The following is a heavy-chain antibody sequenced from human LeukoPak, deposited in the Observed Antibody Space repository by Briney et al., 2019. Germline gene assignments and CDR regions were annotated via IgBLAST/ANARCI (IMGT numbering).Heavy chain of an antibody. CDR1: GFTFSDYY. CDR2: ISSSSSYT. D-gene: IGHD5-12*01. Sequence: GGSLRLSCAASGFTFSDYYMSWIRQAPGKGLELVSYISSSSSYTNYADSVKGRFTISRDNAKNSLYLQMNSLRAEDTAVYYCARDALSYSGYSSFDYWGQGTLVTVSS. J-gene: IGHJ4*02. CDR3: ARDALSYSGYSSFDY. V-gene: IGHV3-11*06.